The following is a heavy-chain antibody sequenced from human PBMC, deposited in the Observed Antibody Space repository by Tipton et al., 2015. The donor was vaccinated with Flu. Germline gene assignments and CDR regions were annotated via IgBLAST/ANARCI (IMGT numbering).Heavy chain of an antibody. Sequence: TLSLTCTVSGGSISRGSYYWNWIRQPAGKGLEWIGRIYTNENTNYKPSLKSRVTISADTSKNQFSLSLSSVTAADTAVYYCASGRRWGSPFDYWGQGTLVTVSS. D-gene: IGHD2-21*01. CDR2: IYTNENT. V-gene: IGHV4-61*02. J-gene: IGHJ4*02. CDR1: GGSISRGSYY. CDR3: ASGRRWGSPFDY.